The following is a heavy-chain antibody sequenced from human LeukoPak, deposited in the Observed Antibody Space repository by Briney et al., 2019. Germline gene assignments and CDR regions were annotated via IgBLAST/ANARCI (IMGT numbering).Heavy chain of an antibody. CDR1: GFTFSTYW. J-gene: IGHJ4*02. D-gene: IGHD6-13*01. Sequence: PGGSLRLYCAASGFTFSTYWISWVRQPPGKGLEWVADIKHDGSEKYFVDSVKDRFTISRDNAKNSLYLQMNSLRADDTAVYYCARVGTAEGTLEDYWSQGTLVTVSS. V-gene: IGHV3-7*01. CDR2: IKHDGSEK. CDR3: ARVGTAEGTLEDY.